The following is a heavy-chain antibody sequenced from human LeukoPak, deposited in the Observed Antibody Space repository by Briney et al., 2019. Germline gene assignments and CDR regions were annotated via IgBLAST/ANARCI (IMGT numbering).Heavy chain of an antibody. CDR3: NIAAAGTGFDY. V-gene: IGHV3-9*01. Sequence: GGSLRLSCAASGFTFDDYAMHWVRQAPGKGLEWVSGISWNSGSIGYADSVKGRFTISRDNAKNSLYLQMNSLRAEDTALYYCNIAAAGTGFDYWGQGTLVTVSS. D-gene: IGHD6-13*01. J-gene: IGHJ4*02. CDR2: ISWNSGSI. CDR1: GFTFDDYA.